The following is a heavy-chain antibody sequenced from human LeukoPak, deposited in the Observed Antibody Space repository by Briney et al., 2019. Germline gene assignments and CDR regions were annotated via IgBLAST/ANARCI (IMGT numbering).Heavy chain of an antibody. V-gene: IGHV3-48*01. J-gene: IGHJ2*01. D-gene: IGHD2-21*01. Sequence: GGSLRLSCAASGFTLSDFNMNWVRQAPGKGLGWVSYISSSSSTMSYADSVKGRFTISRDNARNSLYLQMNSLRAEDTAVYYCARSMHITLSGWYFDLWGRGTLVTVSS. CDR3: ARSMHITLSGWYFDL. CDR1: GFTLSDFN. CDR2: ISSSSSTM.